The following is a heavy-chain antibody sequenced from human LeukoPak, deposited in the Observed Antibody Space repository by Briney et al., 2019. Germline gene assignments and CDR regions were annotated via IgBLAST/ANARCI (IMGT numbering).Heavy chain of an antibody. CDR3: ARKGLPDY. D-gene: IGHD2-15*01. Sequence: GGSLRLSCAASGFTFSNYWMNWVRQAPGKGLEWVANIKQDGSEKYYVDSVKGRFTISRDNARNSLFLQMNSLRDEDTAVYYCARKGLPDYWGQGTLVTVSS. CDR1: GFTFSNYW. V-gene: IGHV3-7*01. CDR2: IKQDGSEK. J-gene: IGHJ4*02.